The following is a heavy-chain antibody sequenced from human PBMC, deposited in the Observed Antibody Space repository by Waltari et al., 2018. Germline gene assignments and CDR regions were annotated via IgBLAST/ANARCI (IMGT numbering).Heavy chain of an antibody. CDR2: MNPNSGNT. CDR1: GYTFTSYD. V-gene: IGHV1-8*01. J-gene: IGHJ3*02. CDR3: ARGVRLDSSGSSAFDI. Sequence: QVQLVQSGAEVRKPGASVKVSCKASGYTFTSYDINWVRQATGQGLVWMGWMNPNSGNTGFEQKFQGRVIMTRNTSITTAYMEVSSLRSEDTAVYYCARGVRLDSSGSSAFDIWGQGTLVTVSS. D-gene: IGHD3-22*01.